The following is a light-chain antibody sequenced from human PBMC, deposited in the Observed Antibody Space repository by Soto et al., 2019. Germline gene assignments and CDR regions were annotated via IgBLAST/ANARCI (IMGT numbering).Light chain of an antibody. Sequence: DIQMTQSPSSVSASIGDTVTITCRASQDISTLLAWYQQKPGTAPMLLFYGASTLESGVPSRFSGRGSGTDFTPTISRLQPEDVATYFYQQADSFPLTFGGGTKVEIK. CDR3: QQADSFPLT. V-gene: IGKV1D-12*01. J-gene: IGKJ4*01. CDR1: QDISTL. CDR2: GAS.